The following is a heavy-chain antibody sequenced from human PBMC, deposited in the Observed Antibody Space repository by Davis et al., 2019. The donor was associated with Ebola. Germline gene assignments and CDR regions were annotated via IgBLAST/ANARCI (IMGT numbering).Heavy chain of an antibody. Sequence: MPSETLSLTCTDSGGSISSYYWSWIRQPPGKGLEWIGYIYYSGSTNYNPSLKSRVTISVDTSKNQFSLKLSSVTAADTAVYYCARGILVGAPSGWFDPWGQGTLVTVSS. D-gene: IGHD1-26*01. CDR2: IYYSGST. CDR1: GGSISSYY. J-gene: IGHJ5*02. CDR3: ARGILVGAPSGWFDP. V-gene: IGHV4-59*01.